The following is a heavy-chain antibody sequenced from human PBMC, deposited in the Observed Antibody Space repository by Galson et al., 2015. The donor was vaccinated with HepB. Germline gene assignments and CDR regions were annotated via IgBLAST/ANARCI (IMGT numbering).Heavy chain of an antibody. CDR2: ISGSGGNT. CDR1: GFTFSSYA. V-gene: IGHV3-23*01. D-gene: IGHD6-19*01. Sequence: SLRLSCAASGFTFSSYAMSWVRQAPGKGLEWVSSISGSGGNTFDADSVKGRFTISRDNSKNTLYLQMSSLRAEDTAVYYCAKEVRRNSAWYAGDYWGQGTLVTVSS. J-gene: IGHJ4*02. CDR3: AKEVRRNSAWYAGDY.